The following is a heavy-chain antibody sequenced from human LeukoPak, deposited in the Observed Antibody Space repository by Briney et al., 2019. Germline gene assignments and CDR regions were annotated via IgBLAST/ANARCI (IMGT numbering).Heavy chain of an antibody. D-gene: IGHD2-21*02. CDR2: IYSGGST. J-gene: IGHJ6*03. CDR3: AGGDRYYYYYYMDV. CDR1: GFTVSSNY. V-gene: IGHV3-53*01. Sequence: GGSLRLSCVASGFTVSSNYMSWVHQAPGKGLEWVSVIYSGGSTYYADSVKGRFTISRDNSKNTLYLQMNSLRAEDTAVYYCAGGDRYYYYYYMDVWGKGTTVTVSS.